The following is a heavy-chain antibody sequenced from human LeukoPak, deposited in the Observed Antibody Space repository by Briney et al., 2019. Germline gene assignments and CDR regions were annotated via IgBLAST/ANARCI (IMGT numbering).Heavy chain of an antibody. CDR1: GFTFSNYG. J-gene: IGHJ4*02. Sequence: PGGSLRLSCAASGFTFSNYGMNWVRQAPGKGLEWVSIITSGVGITYYADSVKGRFTISRDNSKNTLYLQMNSLRAEDTAVYYCAEGDYYDFDYWGQGTLVTVSS. CDR3: AEGDYYDFDY. CDR2: ITSGVGIT. D-gene: IGHD3-10*01. V-gene: IGHV3-23*01.